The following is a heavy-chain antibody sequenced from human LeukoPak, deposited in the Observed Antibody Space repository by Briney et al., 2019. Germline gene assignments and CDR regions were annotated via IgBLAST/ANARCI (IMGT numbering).Heavy chain of an antibody. D-gene: IGHD5-12*01. CDR1: GFTFSSYG. V-gene: IGHV3-7*01. CDR2: INQDESVQ. J-gene: IGHJ4*02. CDR3: TRGAGWLLDY. Sequence: GGSLRLSCAASGFTFSSYGMHWVRQAPGKGLEWVAIINQDESVQHYVDSMRGRFTISRDNAKNSLYLQMNSLRDEDTAIYYCTRGAGWLLDYWGQGTLVTVSS.